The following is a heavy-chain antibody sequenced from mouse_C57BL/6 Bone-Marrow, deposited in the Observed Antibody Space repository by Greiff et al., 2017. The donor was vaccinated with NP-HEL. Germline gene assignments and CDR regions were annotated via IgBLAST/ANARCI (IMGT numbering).Heavy chain of an antibody. CDR1: GFTFSSYA. CDR3: TRGRGYWFAY. Sequence: DVMLVESGEGLVKPGGSLKLSCAASGFTFSSYAMSWVRQTPEKRLEWVAYISRGGDYTYYADTVKGPFTLSRDNARNTLYLQMSSLKSEDTAMYYCTRGRGYWFAYGGQGTLVTVSA. CDR2: ISRGGDYT. V-gene: IGHV5-9-1*02. J-gene: IGHJ3*01. D-gene: IGHD2-2*01.